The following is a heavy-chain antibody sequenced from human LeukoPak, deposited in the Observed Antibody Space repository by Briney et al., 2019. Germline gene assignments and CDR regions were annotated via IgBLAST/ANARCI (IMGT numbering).Heavy chain of an antibody. CDR2: INHSGST. D-gene: IGHD2-2*01. CDR3: ARAGQDPLDIVVVPAAKYFDY. V-gene: IGHV4-34*01. J-gene: IGHJ4*02. Sequence: PSETLSLTCAVYGGSFSGYYWSWIRQPPGKGLEWIGEINHSGSTNYNPSLKSRVTISVDTSKNQFSPKLSSVTAADTAVYYCARAGQDPLDIVVVPAAKYFDYWGQGTLVTVSS. CDR1: GGSFSGYY.